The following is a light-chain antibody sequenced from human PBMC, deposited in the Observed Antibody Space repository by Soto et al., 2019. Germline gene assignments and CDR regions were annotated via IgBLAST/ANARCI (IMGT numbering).Light chain of an antibody. CDR2: DVS. J-gene: IGLJ2*01. CDR3: CSYPGSYTSV. Sequence: QSALTQPRSVSGSPGQSVTISCTGTSSDVGTYNYVSWYQQHPGKAPKLMIYDVSQPPSGVPDRFSGSKSGNTASLTISGLQSEDESDYYCCSYPGSYTSVFGGGTKLTVL. CDR1: SSDVGTYNY. V-gene: IGLV2-11*01.